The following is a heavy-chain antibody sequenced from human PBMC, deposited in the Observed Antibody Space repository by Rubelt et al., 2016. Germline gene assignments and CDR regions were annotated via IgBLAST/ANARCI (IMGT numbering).Heavy chain of an antibody. CDR1: GYTFTSYG. Sequence: QVQLVQSGAEVKKPGASVKVSCKASGYTFTSYGISWVRQAPGQGLEWMGWISAYNGNTNYAQKLQGRVPRTHDTSTSTAYMERRSLRSDDTAVYYCARDPLPVRGVIMTPTHWGQGTLVTVSS. CDR2: ISAYNGNT. J-gene: IGHJ4*02. V-gene: IGHV1-18*01. CDR3: ARDPLPVRGVIMTPTH. D-gene: IGHD3-10*01.